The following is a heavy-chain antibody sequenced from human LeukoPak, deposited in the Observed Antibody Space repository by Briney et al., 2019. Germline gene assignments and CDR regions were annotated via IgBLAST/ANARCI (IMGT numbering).Heavy chain of an antibody. D-gene: IGHD3-10*01. J-gene: IGHJ4*02. V-gene: IGHV1-18*01. CDR1: GYTFTDYD. Sequence: ASVKVSCKTSGYTFTDYDITWVRQAPGQGLEWMGRVSPYNGNTYYSQRFQDRVTITKDTSTGTAYMDLRNLRTDDTAMYYCARNGRVRRVVKDLFEYWGQGTLVAVSS. CDR2: VSPYNGNT. CDR3: ARNGRVRRVVKDLFEY.